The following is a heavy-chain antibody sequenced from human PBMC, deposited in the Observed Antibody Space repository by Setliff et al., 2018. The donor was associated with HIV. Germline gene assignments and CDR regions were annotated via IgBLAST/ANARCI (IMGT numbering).Heavy chain of an antibody. V-gene: IGHV3-30*02. CDR2: IWYDGSNQ. CDR3: VMFSSSSG. CDR1: GFTFSNYA. D-gene: IGHD6-6*01. Sequence: GGSLRLSCAASGFTFSNYAMHWVRQAPGKGLEWVAVIWYDGSNQNYADSVKGRLTISRDNSNNTLYLQMNSLTHEDTAVYYCVMFSSSSGWGQGTQVTVSS. J-gene: IGHJ4*02.